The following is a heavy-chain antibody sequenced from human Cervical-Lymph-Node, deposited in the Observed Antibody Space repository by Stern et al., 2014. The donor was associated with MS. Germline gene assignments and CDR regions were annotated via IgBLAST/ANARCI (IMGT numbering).Heavy chain of an antibody. D-gene: IGHD6-19*01. CDR1: GGSISSGGYY. Sequence: QLQLXXXGPGLVKPSQTLSLTCTVSGGSISSGGYYWSWIRQHPGKGXXWIGYIYYSXSTYYNPSLKSRVTISVDTSKNQFSLKLSSVTAADTAVYYCASTVAGTGFDYWGQGTLVTVSS. V-gene: IGHV4-31*03. CDR2: IYYSXST. CDR3: ASTVAGTGFDY. J-gene: IGHJ4*02.